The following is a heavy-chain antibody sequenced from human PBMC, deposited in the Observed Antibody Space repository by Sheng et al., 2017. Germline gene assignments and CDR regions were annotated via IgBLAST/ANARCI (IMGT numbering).Heavy chain of an antibody. CDR1: GYPFTDYH. V-gene: IGHV1-2*06. CDR3: VRVGCRGDCRQYYYDD. CDR2: TNPLRLVA. J-gene: IGHJ4*01. D-gene: IGHD2-21*01. Sequence: QVQAGAVWGAEVKKPGASVKVSCKASGYPFTDYHIHWVRQAPGQGFQWMGRTNPLRLVAQTLHRGFRAGSPMTRDTSIRTVYMELSRLTSADTALYYCVRVGCRGDCRQYYYDDWG.